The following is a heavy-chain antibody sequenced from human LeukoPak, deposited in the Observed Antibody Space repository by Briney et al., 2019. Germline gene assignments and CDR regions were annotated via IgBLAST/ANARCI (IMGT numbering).Heavy chain of an antibody. CDR1: GFTFSSYA. CDR3: ARVGHEYSSSSSFDY. D-gene: IGHD6-6*01. V-gene: IGHV3-23*01. J-gene: IGHJ4*02. Sequence: GGSLRLSCAASGFTFSSYAMGWVRQAPGKGLEWVSSISGSGGTTYYADSVKGRFTISRDHSTNTLYLQMNSLRAEDTAVYYCARVGHEYSSSSSFDYWGQGTLVTVSS. CDR2: ISGSGGTT.